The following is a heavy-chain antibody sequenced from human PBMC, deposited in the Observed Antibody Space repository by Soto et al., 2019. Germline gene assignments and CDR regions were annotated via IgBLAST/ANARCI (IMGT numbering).Heavy chain of an antibody. CDR2: IYYTGTT. CDR3: ARERTGDPTFFDY. D-gene: IGHD1-1*01. CDR1: GGSVRSGSCY. Sequence: PSETRSRSCTVSGGSVRSGSCYWSWIRQPPGKVLEWIGFIYYTGTTNYNPSLKSRVTISVDTSKNQFSLNLLSLTAADTAVYYCARERTGDPTFFDYWGQGALVTVSS. J-gene: IGHJ4*02. V-gene: IGHV4-61*01.